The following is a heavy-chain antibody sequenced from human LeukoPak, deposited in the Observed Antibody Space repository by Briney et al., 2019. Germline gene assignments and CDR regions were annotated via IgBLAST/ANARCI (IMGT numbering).Heavy chain of an antibody. CDR1: GGSFSGYY. Sequence: SETLSLTCAVYGGSFSGYYWSWIRQPPGKGLEWIGEINHSGSTNYNPSLKSRVTISVDTSKNQFSLKLSSVTAADTAVYYCARERIAVAGTDYWGQGTLVTVSS. J-gene: IGHJ4*02. V-gene: IGHV4-34*01. CDR2: INHSGST. D-gene: IGHD6-19*01. CDR3: ARERIAVAGTDY.